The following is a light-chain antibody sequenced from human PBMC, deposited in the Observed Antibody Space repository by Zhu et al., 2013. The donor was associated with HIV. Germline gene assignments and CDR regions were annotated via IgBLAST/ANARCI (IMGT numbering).Light chain of an antibody. Sequence: IQLTQSPSSLSAFVGDRVTVTCRASQGVDNFLAWYQQKPGQAPKLLIYGASILHSGVPSRFSGGGSGTDFTLTISSLQPEDLATYYCLQHNTYPRTFGQGTKVETK. CDR3: LQHNTYPRT. V-gene: IGKV1-9*01. J-gene: IGKJ1*01. CDR2: GAS. CDR1: QGVDNF.